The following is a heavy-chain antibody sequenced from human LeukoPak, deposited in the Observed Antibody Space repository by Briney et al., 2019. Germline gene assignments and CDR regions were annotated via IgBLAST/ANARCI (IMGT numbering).Heavy chain of an antibody. D-gene: IGHD3-9*01. J-gene: IGHJ4*02. CDR1: GGSISSSSYY. V-gene: IGHV4-39*07. CDR3: ARGVDDILTGEYYFDY. Sequence: PSETLSLTCTVSGGSISSSSYYWGWIRQPPGKGLEWIGSIYYSGSTYYNPSLKSRVTISVDTSKNQFSLKLSSVTAADTAVYYCARGVDDILTGEYYFDYWGQGTLVTVSS. CDR2: IYYSGST.